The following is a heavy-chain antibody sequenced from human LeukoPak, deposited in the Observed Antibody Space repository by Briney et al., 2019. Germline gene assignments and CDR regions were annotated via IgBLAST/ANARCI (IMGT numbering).Heavy chain of an antibody. V-gene: IGHV3-7*01. CDR3: TKGRSNHY. D-gene: IGHD4-11*01. Sequence: GGSLRLSCVASEFSFSDFWMGWVRQAPGKGLEWVANINQGGSETYYVDSVEGRFTISRDNAKKSLFLQMNSLRAEDTAVYYCTKGRSNHYWGQGTLVTVST. CDR2: INQGGSET. J-gene: IGHJ4*02. CDR1: EFSFSDFW.